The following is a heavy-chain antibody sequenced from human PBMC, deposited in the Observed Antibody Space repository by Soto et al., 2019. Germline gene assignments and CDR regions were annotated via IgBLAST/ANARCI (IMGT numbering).Heavy chain of an antibody. CDR3: ASLKNPGRPAAGDDY. Sequence: QVQLVQSGAEVKKPGSSVKVSCKTSGGTFSTYTISWVRQAPGQGLEWMGRIIAILGIANYAQKFQGRVTITADKSTSTAYMELSSLRSEDTAVYYCASLKNPGRPAAGDDYWGQGTLVTVSS. J-gene: IGHJ4*02. V-gene: IGHV1-69*02. CDR1: GGTFSTYT. CDR2: IIAILGIA. D-gene: IGHD6-13*01.